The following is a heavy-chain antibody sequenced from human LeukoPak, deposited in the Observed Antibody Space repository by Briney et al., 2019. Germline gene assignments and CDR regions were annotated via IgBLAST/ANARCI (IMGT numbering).Heavy chain of an antibody. CDR2: IYYSGST. CDR3: ARDRIGRDGYNYLVD. CDR1: GFTFGDYA. D-gene: IGHD5-24*01. V-gene: IGHV4-59*01. Sequence: PGGSLRLSCTASGFTFGDYAMSWIRQPPGKGLEWIGYIYYSGSTNYNPSLKSRVTISVDTSKNQFSLKLSSVTAADTAVYYCARDRIGRDGYNYLVDWGQGTLVTVSS. J-gene: IGHJ4*02.